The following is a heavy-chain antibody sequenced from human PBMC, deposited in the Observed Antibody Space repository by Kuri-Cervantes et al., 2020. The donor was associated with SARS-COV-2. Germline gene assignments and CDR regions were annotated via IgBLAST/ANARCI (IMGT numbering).Heavy chain of an antibody. D-gene: IGHD3-10*01. CDR1: GGSFSGYY. Sequence: GSLRLSCAVYGGSFSGYYRSWIRQPPGKGLEWIGEINHSGSTNYNPSLKSRVTISVDTSKNQFSLKLSSVTAADTAVYYCARAQGVIIRDYYYMDVWGKGTTVTVSS. CDR2: INHSGST. J-gene: IGHJ6*03. V-gene: IGHV4-34*01. CDR3: ARAQGVIIRDYYYMDV.